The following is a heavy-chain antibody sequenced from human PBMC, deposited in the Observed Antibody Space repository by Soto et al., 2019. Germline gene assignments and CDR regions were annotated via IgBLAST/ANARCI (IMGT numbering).Heavy chain of an antibody. V-gene: IGHV4-38-2*01. CDR1: DYSISDGYY. CDR3: ARSLHVTVAGYFDS. D-gene: IGHD6-19*01. Sequence: SETLSLTCGVSDYSISDGYYWGWVRQPPGKGLEWIGSFFHSGNSYYNPSLKSRVTISMDTSENQFSLKLTSVTAADTAVYYCARSLHVTVAGYFDSWGHGALVTVYS. CDR2: FFHSGNS. J-gene: IGHJ4*01.